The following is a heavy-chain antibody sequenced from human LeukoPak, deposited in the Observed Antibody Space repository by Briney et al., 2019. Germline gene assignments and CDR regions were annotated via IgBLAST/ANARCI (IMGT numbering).Heavy chain of an antibody. V-gene: IGHV4-4*02. CDR2: IYHSGSP. CDR3: ARVNINNWHSCDY. CDR1: GGSISSNNW. D-gene: IGHD1-1*01. Sequence: SETLSLACAVSGGSISSNNWWGWVRQPPGKGLEWIGEIYHSGSPNYNPSLKSRVTISVDKSRNHFSLNLSSVTAADTAVYYCARVNINNWHSCDYWGQGTLVTVSS. J-gene: IGHJ4*02.